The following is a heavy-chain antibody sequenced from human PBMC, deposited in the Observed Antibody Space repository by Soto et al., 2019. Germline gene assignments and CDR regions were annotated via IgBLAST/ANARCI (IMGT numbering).Heavy chain of an antibody. J-gene: IGHJ4*02. CDR1: GDSISSSSYY. D-gene: IGHD1-26*01. Sequence: QVQLQESGPGLVKPWETLSLTCTVSGDSISSSSYYWGWVRQPPGKGVEWIGSIYYRGKTFHNPSLKSRVTMSVDTSKNQFSLNLGSVTAADTAVYFCARHGRYQLFYLCPPYFDFWGQGILVTVSS. CDR3: ARHGRYQLFYLCPPYFDF. V-gene: IGHV4-39*01. CDR2: IYYRGKT.